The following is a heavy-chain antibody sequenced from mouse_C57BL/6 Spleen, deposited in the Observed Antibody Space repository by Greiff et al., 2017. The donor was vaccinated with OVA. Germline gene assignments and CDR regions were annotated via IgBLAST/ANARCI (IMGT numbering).Heavy chain of an antibody. CDR3: ARQGFTTVVAVDY. J-gene: IGHJ2*01. D-gene: IGHD1-1*01. CDR2: ISSGGSYT. Sequence: EVHLVESGGDLVKPGGSLKLSCAASGFTFSSYGMSWVRQTPDKRLEWVATISSGGSYTYYPDSVKGRFTISRDNAKDTLYLQMSSLKSEDTAMYDCARQGFTTVVAVDYWGQGTTLTVSS. V-gene: IGHV5-6*01. CDR1: GFTFSSYG.